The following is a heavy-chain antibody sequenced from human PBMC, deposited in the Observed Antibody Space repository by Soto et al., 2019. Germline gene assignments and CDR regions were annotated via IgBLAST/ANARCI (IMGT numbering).Heavy chain of an antibody. CDR1: GFTFSSYS. Sequence: PGGSLRLSCAASGFTFSSYSMNWVRQAPGKGLEWVSYFSSISSTIYYADSVKGRFTISRDNAKNSLYLQMNSLRAEDTAVYYCARGMPGYSSSWYRISPLDYWGQGTLVTVSS. V-gene: IGHV3-48*01. CDR3: ARGMPGYSSSWYRISPLDY. D-gene: IGHD6-13*01. J-gene: IGHJ4*02. CDR2: FSSISSTI.